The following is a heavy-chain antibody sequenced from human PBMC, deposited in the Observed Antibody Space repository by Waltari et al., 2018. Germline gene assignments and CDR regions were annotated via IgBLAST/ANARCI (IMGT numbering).Heavy chain of an antibody. J-gene: IGHJ4*02. CDR2: IYYTGPT. Sequence: QVQLQESGPGLVKPSETLSLTCTVSGGSITSYYWSWFRQPPGKGLEWIGYIYYTGPTNYSPSLKSRVTMSVDTSKDQFSLKVTSVTAADTAMYYCARHEGGGLNALWGQGTLVTVSS. CDR1: GGSITSYY. V-gene: IGHV4-59*08. CDR3: ARHEGGGLNAL. D-gene: IGHD3-16*01.